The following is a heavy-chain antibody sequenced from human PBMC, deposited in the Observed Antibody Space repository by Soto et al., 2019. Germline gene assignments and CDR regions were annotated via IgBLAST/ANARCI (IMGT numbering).Heavy chain of an antibody. V-gene: IGHV1-46*01. CDR3: ARSAGGNFGIIIEGSNWFDP. J-gene: IGHJ5*02. CDR1: GATFTSYY. CDR2: INPHGGST. Sequence: AXVTVSCTAPGATFTSYYLNWVRQATRQLLEWMGVINPHGGSTKYAQKFQGRITMTRDTSRSTVYMELSSLRSDDTAIYYCARSAGGNFGIIIEGSNWFDPWGQGTLVTVS. D-gene: IGHD3-3*01.